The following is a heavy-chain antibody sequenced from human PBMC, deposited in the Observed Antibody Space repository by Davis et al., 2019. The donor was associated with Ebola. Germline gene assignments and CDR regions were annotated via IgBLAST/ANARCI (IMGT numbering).Heavy chain of an antibody. D-gene: IGHD3-16*02. V-gene: IGHV4-59*12. J-gene: IGHJ3*02. CDR2: IYYSGYT. CDR3: ARSLVMITFGGVIVDADAFDI. CDR1: GGSISSYY. Sequence: SETLSLTCTVSGGSISSYYWSWMRQSPGKGLEWIGSIYYSGYTSSDPSLKSRLTISVDTSKNPFSLKLSSVTAADTAVYYCARSLVMITFGGVIVDADAFDIWGQGTMVTVS.